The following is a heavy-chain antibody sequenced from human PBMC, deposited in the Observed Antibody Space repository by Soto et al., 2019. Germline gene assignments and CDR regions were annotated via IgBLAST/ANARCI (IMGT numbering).Heavy chain of an antibody. D-gene: IGHD1-7*01. CDR1: GGSISSYY. CDR3: ARDLNFGKADH. J-gene: IGHJ4*02. CDR2: IGFRGKT. V-gene: IGHV4-59*12. Sequence: SETLSLTCTVSGGSISSYYWHWIRQPPGKELEWIGHIGFRGKTNYNPSLKSRVTISVDTSKKQFSLKLSSLTAADTAVYYCARDLNFGKADHWGQGTQVTFS.